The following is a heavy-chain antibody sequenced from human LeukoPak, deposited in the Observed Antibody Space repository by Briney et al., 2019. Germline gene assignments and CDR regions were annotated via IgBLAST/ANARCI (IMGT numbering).Heavy chain of an antibody. D-gene: IGHD6-19*01. CDR2: IYYSGST. V-gene: IGHV4-39*01. Sequence: PSETLSLTCTVSGGSISSSSYYWGWIRQPPGKGLEWIGSIYYSGSTYYNPSLKSPVTISVDTSKNQFSLKLSSVTAADTAVYYCARLHGNRGWYTYYYYYYMDVWGKGTTVTISS. CDR3: ARLHGNRGWYTYYYYYYMDV. J-gene: IGHJ6*03. CDR1: GGSISSSSYY.